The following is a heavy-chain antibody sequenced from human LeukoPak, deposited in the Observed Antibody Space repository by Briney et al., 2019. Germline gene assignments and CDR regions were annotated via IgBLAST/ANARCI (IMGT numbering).Heavy chain of an antibody. CDR3: AKAPPPYCSGGSCFDAFDI. D-gene: IGHD2-15*01. Sequence: KPGGSLRLSCAASGFTFSDYYMSWIRQAPGKGLEWVSYISSSGSTIYYADSAKGRFTTSRDNAKSSLYLQMNSLRAEDTAVYYCAKAPPPYCSGGSCFDAFDIWGQGTMVTVSS. J-gene: IGHJ3*02. V-gene: IGHV3-11*01. CDR2: ISSSGSTI. CDR1: GFTFSDYY.